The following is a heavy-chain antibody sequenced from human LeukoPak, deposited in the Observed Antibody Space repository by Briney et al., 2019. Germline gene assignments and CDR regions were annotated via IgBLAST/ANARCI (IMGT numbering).Heavy chain of an antibody. D-gene: IGHD3-10*01. Sequence: SETLSLTCAVSGGSISSSNWWSWVRQPPGKGLEWIGDIYHGGSTNYNTSLKSRVTISVDKSKNQFSLKLTSVTAADTAVYFCARGGEMVRGVPRGMDVWGQGTTVTVSS. CDR3: ARGGEMVRGVPRGMDV. J-gene: IGHJ6*02. CDR2: IYHGGST. CDR1: GGSISSSNW. V-gene: IGHV4-4*02.